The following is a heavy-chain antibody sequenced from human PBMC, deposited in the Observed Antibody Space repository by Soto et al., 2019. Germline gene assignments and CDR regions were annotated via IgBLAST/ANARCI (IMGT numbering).Heavy chain of an antibody. CDR1: GFTFDDYS. J-gene: IGHJ3*02. Sequence: QVQLVESGGGVVQPGRSLRLSCAAYGFTFDDYSMHWVRQAPGKGLEWVAIISYEGSNKYYADSVKGRFTNSKDNAKTKLFLEVYSLRTVETAVYYSARPHIPSPWNAGFEIWGQGTMVTVSS. D-gene: IGHD1-1*01. CDR3: ARPHIPSPWNAGFEI. CDR2: ISYEGSNK. V-gene: IGHV3-30-3*01.